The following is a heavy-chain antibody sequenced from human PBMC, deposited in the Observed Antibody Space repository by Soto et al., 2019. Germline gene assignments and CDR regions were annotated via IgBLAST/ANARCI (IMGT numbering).Heavy chain of an antibody. CDR2: ISTYSGDT. CDR1: GYTFFTYD. J-gene: IGHJ5*02. D-gene: IGHD5-12*01. V-gene: IGHV1-18*01. Sequence: QVHLVQSGVEVKTPGASVKVSCQASGYTFFTYDISWVRQAPGQGLEWMGWISTYSGDTKYAQKFQGRVTMTTDTSPTTAYLELRNLRSDDTAVYYCARHHGPTTSENWFDPWGQGTLVTVSS. CDR3: ARHHGPTTSENWFDP.